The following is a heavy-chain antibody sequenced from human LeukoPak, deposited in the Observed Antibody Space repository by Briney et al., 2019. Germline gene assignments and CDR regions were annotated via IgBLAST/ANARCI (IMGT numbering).Heavy chain of an antibody. CDR3: ARKLYYYDSSAPGGSDP. V-gene: IGHV3-7*01. CDR2: IKQDGSET. CDR1: GFTFSTSW. Sequence: GGSLRFSCAASGFTFSTSWMTWVRQAPGKGLEWVANIKQDGSETYYVDSVKGRFTISRDNAKNSLYLQMNSLRAEDTAVYHCARKLYYYDSSAPGGSDPWGKGPLVTVPP. D-gene: IGHD3-22*01. J-gene: IGHJ5*02.